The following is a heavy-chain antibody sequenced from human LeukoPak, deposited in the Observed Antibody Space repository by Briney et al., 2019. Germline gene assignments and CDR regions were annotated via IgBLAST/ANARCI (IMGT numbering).Heavy chain of an antibody. Sequence: GGSLRLSCAVSGITLSNYGMSWVRQAPGKGLEWVAGISDSGGRTNYADSVKGRFTISRDNPKNTLYLQMNSLRAEDTAVYFCAKRGVVIRVILVGFHKEAYFFDSWGQGALVTVSS. V-gene: IGHV3-23*01. CDR2: ISDSGGRT. CDR3: AKRGVVIRVILVGFHKEAYFFDS. D-gene: IGHD3-22*01. CDR1: GITLSNYG. J-gene: IGHJ4*02.